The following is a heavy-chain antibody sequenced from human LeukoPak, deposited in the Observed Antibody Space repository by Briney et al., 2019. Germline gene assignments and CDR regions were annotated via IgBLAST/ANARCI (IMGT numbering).Heavy chain of an antibody. D-gene: IGHD3-22*01. Sequence: GGSPRLSCAAAGFTFSSYAMHWVRQAPGKGLEWVAVISYDGSNKYYADSVKGRFTISRDNSKNTLYLQMNSLRAEDTAVYYCARGEHYYDSSGSPDYWGQGTLVTVSS. CDR1: GFTFSSYA. CDR2: ISYDGSNK. CDR3: ARGEHYYDSSGSPDY. J-gene: IGHJ4*02. V-gene: IGHV3-30*04.